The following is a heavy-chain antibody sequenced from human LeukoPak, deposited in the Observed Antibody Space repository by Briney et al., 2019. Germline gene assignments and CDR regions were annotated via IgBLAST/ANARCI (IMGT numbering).Heavy chain of an antibody. V-gene: IGHV3-7*01. CDR1: GFIFSTYA. CDR3: ARGLIVGATVDNWFDP. Sequence: PGGSLRLSCEASGFIFSTYAMGWVRQAPGKGLEWVANIKQDGSEKYYVDSVKGRFTISRDNAKNSLYLQVNSLRAEDTAVYFCARGLIVGATVDNWFDPWGQGTLVTVSS. CDR2: IKQDGSEK. D-gene: IGHD1-26*01. J-gene: IGHJ5*01.